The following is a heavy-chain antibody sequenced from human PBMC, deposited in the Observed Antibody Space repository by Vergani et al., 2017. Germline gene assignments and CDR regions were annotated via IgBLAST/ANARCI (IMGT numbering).Heavy chain of an antibody. V-gene: IGHV4-34*01. CDR3: ARGHSVRGVYSRSDGMDV. D-gene: IGHD3-10*01. CDR1: GGSFSGYY. CDR2: INHRGST. J-gene: IGHJ6*02. Sequence: QVQLQQWRAGLLKPSETLSLTCAVYGGSFSGYYWSWICQPPGKGLEWIGEINHRGSTNYNPSLKSRVTISVDTSKNQFSLKLSSVTAADTAVYYCARGHSVRGVYSRSDGMDVWGQGTTVTVSS.